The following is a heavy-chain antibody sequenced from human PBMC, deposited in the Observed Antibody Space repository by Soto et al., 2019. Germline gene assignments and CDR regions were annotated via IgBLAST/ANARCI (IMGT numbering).Heavy chain of an antibody. D-gene: IGHD6-13*01. CDR1: GGSISSSSYY. CDR2: IYYSGST. V-gene: IGHV4-39*01. J-gene: IGHJ4*02. CDR3: ATTDASSSWHTTPTPYFDY. Sequence: SETLSLTCTVSGGSISSSSYYWGWIRHPPGKGLEWIGSIYYSGSTYYNPSLKSRVTISVDTSKNQFSLKLSSVTAADTAVYYCATTDASSSWHTTPTPYFDYWGKGTLVTVSS.